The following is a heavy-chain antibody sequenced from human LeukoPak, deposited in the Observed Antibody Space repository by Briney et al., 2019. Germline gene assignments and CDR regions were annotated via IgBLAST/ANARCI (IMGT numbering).Heavy chain of an antibody. CDR3: ARVGTYGSGSYLSWLDY. Sequence: SETLSLTCTVSGGSISSYYWSWIRQPPGKGRECIGYIYYSGSTNYNPSLKSRVTISVDTSKNQFSLKLSSVTAADTDVYYCARVGTYGSGSYLSWLDYWGQGTLVTVSS. CDR1: GGSISSYY. CDR2: IYYSGST. J-gene: IGHJ4*02. D-gene: IGHD3-10*01. V-gene: IGHV4-59*01.